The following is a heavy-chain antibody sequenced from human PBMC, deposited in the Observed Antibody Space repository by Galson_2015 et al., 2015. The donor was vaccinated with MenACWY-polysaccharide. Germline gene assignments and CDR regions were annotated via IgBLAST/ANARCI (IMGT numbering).Heavy chain of an antibody. CDR2: IKSKASGGTT. CDR3: AHGSRGYYSLHN. V-gene: IGHV3-15*01. Sequence: SLRLSCAASGFTLGDYFLVWFRQAPGKGLEWVGLIKSKASGGTTNYGAPVKGRFTISRDDSKKTIYLQMNSLETEDTAIYYCAHGSRGYYSLHNWGQGTLVTVSS. J-gene: IGHJ1*01. D-gene: IGHD3-22*01. CDR1: GFTLGDYF.